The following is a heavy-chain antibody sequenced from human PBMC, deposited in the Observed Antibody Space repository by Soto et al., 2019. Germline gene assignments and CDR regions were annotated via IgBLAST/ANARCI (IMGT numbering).Heavy chain of an antibody. CDR3: AFRSRHSGNWDGGCFDP. J-gene: IGHJ5*02. D-gene: IGHD3-10*01. Sequence: QITLKESGPTLVEPTQTLTLTCTFSGFSLTTYGVGVGWVRQPPGKALEWLAFVYWDDDNRYSPSLKSRLASSNDTSKNQVFLTMSNMDPVDTATYYCAFRSRHSGNWDGGCFDPWGQGSLVTVSS. CDR1: GFSLTTYGVG. V-gene: IGHV2-5*02. CDR2: VYWDDDN.